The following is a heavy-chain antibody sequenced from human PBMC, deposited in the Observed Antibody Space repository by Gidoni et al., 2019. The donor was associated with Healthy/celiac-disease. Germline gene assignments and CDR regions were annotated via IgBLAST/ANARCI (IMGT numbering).Heavy chain of an antibody. D-gene: IGHD2-21*02. V-gene: IGHV4-39*01. CDR1: GGSISSSSYY. J-gene: IGHJ6*02. CDR3: ASSYCGGDCDYYYGMDV. CDR2: IYYSGST. Sequence: QLQLQESGPGLVKPSETLSLTCTVSGGSISSSSYYWGWIRQPPGKGLEWIGSIYYSGSTYYNPSLKSRVTISVDTSKNQFSLKLSSVTAADTAVYYCASSYCGGDCDYYYGMDVWGQGTTVTVSS.